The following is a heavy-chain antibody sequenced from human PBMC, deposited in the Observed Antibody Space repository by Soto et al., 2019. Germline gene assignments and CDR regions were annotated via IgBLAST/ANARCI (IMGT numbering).Heavy chain of an antibody. CDR2: IIPIFGTA. Sequence: SVNVSCKASGGTFSSYAISWVRQAPGQGFEWMGGIIPIFGTANYAQKFPGRVPITEEQSPRTAYLELSSMSSEDTAVYYCATFPVRYTEYYYYGLDVWGQGTKAT. CDR3: ATFPVRYTEYYYYGLDV. V-gene: IGHV1-69*13. J-gene: IGHJ6*02. CDR1: GGTFSSYA. D-gene: IGHD1-1*01.